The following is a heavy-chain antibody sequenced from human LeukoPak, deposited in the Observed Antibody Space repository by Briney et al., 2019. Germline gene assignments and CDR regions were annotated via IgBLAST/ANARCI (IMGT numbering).Heavy chain of an antibody. V-gene: IGHV3-23*01. Sequence: GGSLRLSCAASGFTFSSYAMSWVRQAPGKGLEWVSAISGSGGSTYYADSVKGRFTISRDNSKNTLYLQMNSLRAEDTAVYYCAKGGSLQFDYYYYYMDGWGKGTTVTVSS. CDR2: ISGSGGST. J-gene: IGHJ6*03. CDR3: AKGGSLQFDYYYYYMDG. CDR1: GFTFSSYA. D-gene: IGHD5-24*01.